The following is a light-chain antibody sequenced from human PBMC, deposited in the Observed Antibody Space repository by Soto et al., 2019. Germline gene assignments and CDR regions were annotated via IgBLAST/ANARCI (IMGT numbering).Light chain of an antibody. V-gene: IGLV1-40*01. CDR3: QSYDSTLSARYV. CDR1: SSNIGAGYD. CDR2: GNI. Sequence: QSVLTQPTSVSGAPGQRVTISCTGSSSNIGAGYDVHWYQQHPGTAPKLLIFGNINRPSGVPDRFSGSKSGTSASLAITGLQADDEGDYYCQSYDSTLSARYVFGTGTKVTVL. J-gene: IGLJ1*01.